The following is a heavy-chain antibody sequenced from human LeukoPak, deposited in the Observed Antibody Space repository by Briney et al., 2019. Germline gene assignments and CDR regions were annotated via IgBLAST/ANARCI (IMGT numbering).Heavy chain of an antibody. D-gene: IGHD4-17*01. V-gene: IGHV4-34*01. Sequence: SETLSLTCAVYGGSFSGYYWSWIRQPPGKGLEWIGEINHSGSTNYNPSLKSRVTISVGTSKNQFSLKLSSVTAADTAVYYCARGYGDYAADYWGQGTLVTVSS. CDR2: INHSGST. J-gene: IGHJ4*02. CDR1: GGSFSGYY. CDR3: ARGYGDYAADY.